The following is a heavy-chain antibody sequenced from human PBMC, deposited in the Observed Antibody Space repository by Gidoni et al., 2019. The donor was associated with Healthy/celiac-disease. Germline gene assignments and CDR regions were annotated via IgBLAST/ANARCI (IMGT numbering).Heavy chain of an antibody. J-gene: IGHJ4*02. CDR1: GFTFSDYY. CDR3: ARVRSLTGYYLDY. CDR2: ISSSSSYT. D-gene: IGHD3-9*01. Sequence: QVQLVESGGGLVKPGWSLRLSCAASGFTFSDYYMSWIRHAPGKGLEWVSYISSSSSYTNYADSVKGRFTISRDNAKNSLYLQMNSLRAEDTAVYYCARVRSLTGYYLDYWGQGTLVTVSS. V-gene: IGHV3-11*05.